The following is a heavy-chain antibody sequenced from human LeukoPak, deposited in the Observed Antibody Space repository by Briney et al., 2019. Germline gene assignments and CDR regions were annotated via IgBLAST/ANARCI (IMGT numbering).Heavy chain of an antibody. D-gene: IGHD2-21*02. V-gene: IGHV1-18*01. J-gene: IGHJ6*03. CDR1: GYTFTGYG. Sequence: ASVKVSCKASGYTFTGYGISWVRQAPGQGLEWMGWISAYNGNTNYAQKLQGRVTMTTDTSTSTAYMELRSLRSDDTAVYYCASLNRTVTAAYHYYYYMDVWGKGTTVTISS. CDR2: ISAYNGNT. CDR3: ASLNRTVTAAYHYYYYMDV.